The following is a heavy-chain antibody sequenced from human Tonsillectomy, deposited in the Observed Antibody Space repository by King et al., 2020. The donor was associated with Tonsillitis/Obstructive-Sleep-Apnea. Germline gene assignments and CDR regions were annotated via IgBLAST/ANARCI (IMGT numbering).Heavy chain of an antibody. Sequence: VQLVESGAEVKKPGASVKVSCKASGYTFTGYYMHWVRQAPGQGLEWMGRINPNGGGANYAQKFQGRVTMTRDTSISTAYMEPSRLRSDDPAVYYCARDVSLYSSSWGDAFDIWGQGTMVTVSS. J-gene: IGHJ3*02. V-gene: IGHV1-2*06. CDR1: GYTFTGYY. CDR2: INPNGGGA. D-gene: IGHD6-13*01. CDR3: ARDVSLYSSSWGDAFDI.